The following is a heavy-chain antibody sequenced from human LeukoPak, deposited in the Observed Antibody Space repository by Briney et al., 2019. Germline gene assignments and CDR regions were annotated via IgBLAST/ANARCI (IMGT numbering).Heavy chain of an antibody. CDR2: ISYDGSNK. Sequence: GGSLRLSCAASGFTFSSYAMHWVRQAPGKGLEWGGVISYDGSNKYYADSVKGRFTISRDNSKNTLYLQMNSLRAEDTAMYYCAKEYDILTGYYASDIWGQGTMVTVSS. V-gene: IGHV3-30*04. D-gene: IGHD3-9*01. CDR1: GFTFSSYA. CDR3: AKEYDILTGYYASDI. J-gene: IGHJ3*02.